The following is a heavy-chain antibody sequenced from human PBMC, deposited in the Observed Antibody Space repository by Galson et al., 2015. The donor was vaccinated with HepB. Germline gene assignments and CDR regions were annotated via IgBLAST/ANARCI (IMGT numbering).Heavy chain of an antibody. CDR3: TTPVVGTTAEDTDY. D-gene: IGHD1/OR15-1a*01. CDR1: GFTFSSYG. V-gene: IGHV3-33*01. CDR2: IWYDGSNK. Sequence: SLRLSCAASGFTFSSYGMHWVRQAPGKGLEWVAVIWYDGSNKYYADSVKGRFTISRDNSKNTLYLQMNSLKTEDTAVYYCTTPVVGTTAEDTDYWGQGTLVTVSS. J-gene: IGHJ4*02.